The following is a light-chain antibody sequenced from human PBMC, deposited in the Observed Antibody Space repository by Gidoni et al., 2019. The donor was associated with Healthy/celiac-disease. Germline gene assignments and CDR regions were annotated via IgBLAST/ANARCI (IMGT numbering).Light chain of an antibody. Sequence: QSVLTQPPSVSGAPGQRVTISCTGSSSNIGAGYDGHWYQQLPGTAPKPLIYGNSNRPSGVPDRFSGSKSGTSASLAITGLQAEDEADYYCQSYDSSLSGSEVFGGGTKLTVL. J-gene: IGLJ3*02. CDR2: GNS. CDR3: QSYDSSLSGSEV. CDR1: SSNIGAGYD. V-gene: IGLV1-40*01.